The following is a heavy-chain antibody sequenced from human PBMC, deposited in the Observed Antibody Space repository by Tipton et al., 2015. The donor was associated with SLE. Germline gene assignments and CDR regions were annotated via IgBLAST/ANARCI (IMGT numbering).Heavy chain of an antibody. Sequence: AGLVKPSETLSLSCAVYGGSFSTNYWSWIRQSPGKGLEWIGEINHSGSTNYNPSLKSRVTISVDTSKNQFSLKLSSVTAADTAVYYCARNYDSSGYLDYWGQGTLVTVSS. CDR3: ARNYDSSGYLDY. V-gene: IGHV4-34*01. CDR2: INHSGST. J-gene: IGHJ4*02. D-gene: IGHD3-22*01. CDR1: GGSFSTNY.